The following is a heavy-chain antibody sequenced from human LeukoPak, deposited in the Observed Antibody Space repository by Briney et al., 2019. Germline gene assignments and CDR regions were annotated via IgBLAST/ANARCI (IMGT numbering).Heavy chain of an antibody. D-gene: IGHD2-15*01. V-gene: IGHV5-51*01. CDR2: IYPGDSDT. J-gene: IGHJ4*02. CDR3: ARRGYCSGGSCYSGYFDY. CDR1: GYSFTSYW. Sequence: LGESLKISCKGSGYSFTSYWIGWVRQMPGKGLEWMGIIYPGDSDTRYSPSFQGQVTISADKSISTAYLQWSSLKASDTAMYYCARRGYCSGGSCYSGYFDYWGQGTLVTVSS.